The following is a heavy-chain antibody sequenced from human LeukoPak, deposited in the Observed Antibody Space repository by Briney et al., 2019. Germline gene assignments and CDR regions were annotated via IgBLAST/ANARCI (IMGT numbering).Heavy chain of an antibody. D-gene: IGHD3-9*01. J-gene: IGHJ4*02. CDR3: AKGGSELRYFDWLLEYDY. CDR1: GFTFSSYA. CDR2: ISGSGGST. Sequence: PGGSLRLPCAASGFTFSSYAMSWVRQAPGKGLEWVSAISGSGGSTYYADSVKGRFTISRDNSKNTLYLQMNSLRAEDTAVYYCAKGGSELRYFDWLLEYDYWGQGTLVTVSS. V-gene: IGHV3-23*01.